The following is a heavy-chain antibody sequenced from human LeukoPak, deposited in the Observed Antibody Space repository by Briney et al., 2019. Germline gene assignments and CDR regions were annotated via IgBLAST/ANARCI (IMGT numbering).Heavy chain of an antibody. CDR3: ARAAGYCSSTSCYGGDASDI. J-gene: IGHJ3*02. V-gene: IGHV1-69*06. D-gene: IGHD2-2*01. CDR1: GGTFSSYA. Sequence: SVKVSCKASGGTFSSYAISWVRQAPGQGLEWMGGIIPIFGTANYAQKFQGRVTITADKSTSTAYMELSSLRSEDTAVYYCARAAGYCSSTSCYGGDASDIWGQGTMVTVSS. CDR2: IIPIFGTA.